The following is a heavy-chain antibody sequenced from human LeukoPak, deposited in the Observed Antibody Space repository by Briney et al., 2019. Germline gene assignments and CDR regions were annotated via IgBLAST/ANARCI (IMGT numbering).Heavy chain of an antibody. V-gene: IGHV1-46*01. J-gene: IGHJ3*02. CDR2: INPSGGST. Sequence: ASVKVSCKASGYTFTSYYMHWVRQAPGQGLEWMGIINPSGGSTSYAQRFQGRVTMTRDTSTSTVYMELSSLRSEDTAVYYCAREGDHGGNGDAFDIWGQGTMVTVSS. CDR3: AREGDHGGNGDAFDI. D-gene: IGHD4-23*01. CDR1: GYTFTSYY.